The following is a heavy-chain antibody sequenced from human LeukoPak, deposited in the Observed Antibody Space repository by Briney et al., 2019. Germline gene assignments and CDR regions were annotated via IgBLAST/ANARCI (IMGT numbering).Heavy chain of an antibody. Sequence: PGGSLRLSCEASGCTFSHYGMHWVRQAPGKGLEWVAVIWSDATNQYYADSVKGRFTISRDNFKNTVSLQMISLRAEDTAVYYGAKDAQRGFDYSTSTEHWGQGSLVTVSS. D-gene: IGHD4-11*01. CDR3: AKDAQRGFDYSTSTEH. J-gene: IGHJ4*02. CDR2: IWSDATNQ. CDR1: GCTFSHYG. V-gene: IGHV3-33*06.